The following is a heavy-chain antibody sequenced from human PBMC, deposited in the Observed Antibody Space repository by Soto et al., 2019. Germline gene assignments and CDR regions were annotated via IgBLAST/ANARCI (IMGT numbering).Heavy chain of an antibody. Sequence: EVQLLESGGDLVQPGRSLRLSCAASGFTFSGYAMSWVRQAPGKGLEWVSVIHGGGNSAYYADSVKGRFTISRDDSQNTLYLQMSRLRGEEPAVYYCGKNRGRVITMWHFDYWGPGTLVTVSS. D-gene: IGHD3-10*02. J-gene: IGHJ4*02. CDR3: GKNRGRVITMWHFDY. CDR2: IHGGGNSA. CDR1: GFTFSGYA. V-gene: IGHV3-23*01.